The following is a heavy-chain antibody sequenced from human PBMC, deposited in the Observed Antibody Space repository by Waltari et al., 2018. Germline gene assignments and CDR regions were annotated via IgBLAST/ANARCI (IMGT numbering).Heavy chain of an antibody. V-gene: IGHV2-5*01. CDR3: ARKLGIGGWYTFDI. J-gene: IGHJ3*02. Sequence: QITLKESGPTLVKPTQTLTLTCPFSGFSPSTSGVGVGWIRQPPGKALEWLALIYWNDDKRYSPSLKSRLTITKDTSKNQVVLTMTNMDPVDTATYYCARKLGIGGWYTFDIWGQGTMVTVSS. CDR1: GFSPSTSGVG. CDR2: IYWNDDK. D-gene: IGHD2-15*01.